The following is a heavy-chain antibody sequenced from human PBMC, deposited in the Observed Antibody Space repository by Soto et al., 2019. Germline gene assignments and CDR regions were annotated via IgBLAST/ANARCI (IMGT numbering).Heavy chain of an antibody. J-gene: IGHJ4*02. V-gene: IGHV4-39*01. CDR1: GGSISSSSYY. D-gene: IGHD6-19*01. Sequence: ETLSLTCTVSGGSISSSSYYWGWIRQPPGKGLEWIGSIYYSGGTYYNPSLKSRVTISVDTSKNQFSLKLSSVTAADTAVYYCARHSSGWIFDYWGQGTLVTVSS. CDR2: IYYSGGT. CDR3: ARHSSGWIFDY.